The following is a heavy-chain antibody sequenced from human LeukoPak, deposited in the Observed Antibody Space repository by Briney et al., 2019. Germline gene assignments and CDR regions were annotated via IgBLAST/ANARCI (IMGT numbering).Heavy chain of an antibody. Sequence: PSETLSLTCTVSGVSGNSIRTYYWNWVRQPPGKGLEWIGYVYYRVNTNYNPSLKSRLTISVNTSKSQFSLKVSYVTAADTAVYYCARARTRCNNLYFDYWGQGTLVTVSS. D-gene: IGHD1-1*01. CDR3: ARARTRCNNLYFDY. V-gene: IGHV4-59*01. CDR2: VYYRVNT. CDR1: GVSGNSIRTYY. J-gene: IGHJ4*02.